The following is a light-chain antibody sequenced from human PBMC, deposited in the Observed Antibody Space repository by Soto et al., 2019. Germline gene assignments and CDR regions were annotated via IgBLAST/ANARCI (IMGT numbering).Light chain of an antibody. J-gene: IGKJ1*01. CDR2: GAS. CDR1: QGISSY. Sequence: AIRMTQYPSSVSASTGDSGTITCRASQGISSYLAWYQQKPGKAPKLLIYGASTLQSGVPSRFSGSGCGTDFTLTISCLQSEDFATYYFQQYYSYPRTFAQGNKGEIK. V-gene: IGKV1-8*01. CDR3: QQYYSYPRT.